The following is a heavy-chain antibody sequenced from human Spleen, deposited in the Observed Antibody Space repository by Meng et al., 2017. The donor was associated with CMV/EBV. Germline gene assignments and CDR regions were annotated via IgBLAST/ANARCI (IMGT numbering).Heavy chain of an antibody. CDR1: GGSYSGFY. J-gene: IGHJ4*02. V-gene: IGHV4-34*01. CDR3: ARILRDRFDY. Sequence: GSLRLSCAVYGGSYSGFYWSWIRQPPGKGLEWIGAISHSGSTNYKPSLKSRVTISMDKSKNHFSLKLTSVTAADTAVYYCARILRDRFDYWGRGTLVTVSS. D-gene: IGHD2-15*01. CDR2: ISHSGST.